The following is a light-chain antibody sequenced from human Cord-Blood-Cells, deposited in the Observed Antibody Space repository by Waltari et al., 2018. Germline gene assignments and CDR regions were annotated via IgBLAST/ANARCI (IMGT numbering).Light chain of an antibody. V-gene: IGKV1-39*01. J-gene: IGKJ2*01. Sequence: DIQMTQSPSSLSASVGDRVTITCRASQSISSYLYWYEQKPGKAPKLLIYAASSLQSGVPSRFSGSGSGTDVTLTISRLQPEDFATYYGQQSYSTPDTFGQGTKLEIK. CDR1: QSISSY. CDR2: AAS. CDR3: QQSYSTPDT.